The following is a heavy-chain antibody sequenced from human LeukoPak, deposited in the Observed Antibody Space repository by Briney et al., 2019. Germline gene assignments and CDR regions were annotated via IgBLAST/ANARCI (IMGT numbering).Heavy chain of an antibody. J-gene: IGHJ4*02. CDR3: ASAACGGDCYLDY. Sequence: PGGSLRLSCAASEFTFSRYGMHWVRQAPGKGLEWVAFIRYDGSNKYYADSVKGRFTISRDNSKNTLYLQMNSLRAEDTAVYYCASAACGGDCYLDYWGQGTLVTVSS. V-gene: IGHV3-30*02. CDR2: IRYDGSNK. CDR1: EFTFSRYG. D-gene: IGHD2-21*02.